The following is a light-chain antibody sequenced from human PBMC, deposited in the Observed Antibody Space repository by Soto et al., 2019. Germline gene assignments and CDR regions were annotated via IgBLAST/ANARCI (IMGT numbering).Light chain of an antibody. CDR1: QSVSSSY. CDR2: GAS. V-gene: IGKV3-20*01. Sequence: IVFTQSPGTLSLSPVERATLSCSASQSVSSSYLAWYQQKPGQAPRLLIYGASSRATGIPDRFSGSGSGTEFTLTVDRLEPEDFAVYYCHQYGSSPQTFGRGTKVDIK. CDR3: HQYGSSPQT. J-gene: IGKJ1*01.